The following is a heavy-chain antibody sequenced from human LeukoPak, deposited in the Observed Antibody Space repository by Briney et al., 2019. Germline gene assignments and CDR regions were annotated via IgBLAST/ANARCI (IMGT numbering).Heavy chain of an antibody. Sequence: ASQTLSLTCTVYGGSISSGGYYWSWIRQHPGKGLERIGYIYYSGNTYYNPSLKSRLTISLDTSKNQFSLKLRSVTAADTAVYYCARALLYCSSTSCYPAGMDVWGQGTTVTVSS. CDR1: GGSISSGGYY. V-gene: IGHV4-31*02. CDR2: IYYSGNT. J-gene: IGHJ6*02. CDR3: ARALLYCSSTSCYPAGMDV. D-gene: IGHD2-2*01.